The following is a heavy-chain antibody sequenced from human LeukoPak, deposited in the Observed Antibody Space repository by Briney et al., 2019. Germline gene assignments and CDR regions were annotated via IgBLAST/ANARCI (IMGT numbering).Heavy chain of an antibody. D-gene: IGHD2-2*01. CDR2: INHSGST. J-gene: IGHJ6*03. Sequence: SETLSLTCAVYGGSFSGYYWSWIRQPPGKGLEWIGEINHSGSTNYNPSLKSRVTISVDTSKNQFSLKLSSVTAADTAVYYCARNGPHECCSSTSCYLWKYYYYYMDVWGKGTTVTVSS. CDR1: GGSFSGYY. CDR3: ARNGPHECCSSTSCYLWKYYYYYMDV. V-gene: IGHV4-34*01.